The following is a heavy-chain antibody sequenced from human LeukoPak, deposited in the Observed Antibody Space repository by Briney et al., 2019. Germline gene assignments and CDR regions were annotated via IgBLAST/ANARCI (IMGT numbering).Heavy chain of an antibody. CDR1: GFTFSNYA. V-gene: IGHV3-30*07. J-gene: IGHJ3*02. Sequence: GRSLRLSCAASGFTFSNYALHWVRQAPGKGLEWLALISHDGIIKHYAGSVKGRFTIPRDDSKNTLYLQMNSLRAEDTAVYYCARDTGNDQMAFDIWGQGTMVTVSS. CDR3: ARDTGNDQMAFDI. D-gene: IGHD2-2*01. CDR2: ISHDGIIK.